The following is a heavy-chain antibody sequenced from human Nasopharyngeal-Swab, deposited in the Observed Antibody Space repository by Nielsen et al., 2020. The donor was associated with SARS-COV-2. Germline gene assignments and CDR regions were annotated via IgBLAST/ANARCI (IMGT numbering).Heavy chain of an antibody. J-gene: IGHJ4*02. CDR1: GYTFGSFW. CDR3: VKHQGSSSDQ. CDR2: IDTDGSVT. Sequence: GGSLRLSCAGSGYTFGSFWMHWVRPVPGKGLVWVSRIDTDGSVTDYADSVKGRFTISRDNAKNTLYLQMNSLRVEDTAVYYCVKHQGSSSDQWGQGTLVTVSS. V-gene: IGHV3-74*01.